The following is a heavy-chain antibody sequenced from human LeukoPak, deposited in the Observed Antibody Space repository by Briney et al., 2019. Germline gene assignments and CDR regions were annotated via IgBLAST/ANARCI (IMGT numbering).Heavy chain of an antibody. D-gene: IGHD1-26*01. Sequence: GGSLRLSCAASGFTVSSNYMSWVRQAPGKGLEWVSIIYSGGSTYYADSVKGRFTTSRDNSKNTLYLQMNSLRAEDTAVYYCARAGYYGLNAFDVWGQGTMVSVSS. CDR3: ARAGYYGLNAFDV. V-gene: IGHV3-53*01. CDR1: GFTVSSNY. CDR2: IYSGGST. J-gene: IGHJ3*01.